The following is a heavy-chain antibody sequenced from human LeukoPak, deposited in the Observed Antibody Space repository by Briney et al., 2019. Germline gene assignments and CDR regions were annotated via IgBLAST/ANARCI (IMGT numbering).Heavy chain of an antibody. V-gene: IGHV4-31*03. CDR2: IYYSGST. D-gene: IGHD6-13*01. J-gene: IGHJ4*02. Sequence: SETLSLTCTVSGGSISSGGYYWSWIRQHPGKGLEWIGYIYYSGSTYYNPSLKSRVTISVDTSKNQFSLKLSSVTAAEPAVYYCATFSWYNHFDYGGQGTLVTVSS. CDR3: ATFSWYNHFDY. CDR1: GGSISSGGYY.